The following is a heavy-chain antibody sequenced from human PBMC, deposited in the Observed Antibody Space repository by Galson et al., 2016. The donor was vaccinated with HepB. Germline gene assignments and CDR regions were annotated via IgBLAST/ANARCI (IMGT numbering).Heavy chain of an antibody. J-gene: IGHJ4*02. Sequence: GKGLEWVSTISGTGVSTYYADSVQGRFTISRDNSKNTLYLQMNGLRAEDTAVYYCAKDPSHKYYFDYWGQGTLVTVSS. CDR2: ISGTGVST. CDR3: AKDPSHKYYFDY. V-gene: IGHV3-23*01.